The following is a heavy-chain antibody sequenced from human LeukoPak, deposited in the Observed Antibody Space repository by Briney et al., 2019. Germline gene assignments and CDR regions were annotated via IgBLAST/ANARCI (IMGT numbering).Heavy chain of an antibody. J-gene: IGHJ4*02. D-gene: IGHD3-10*01. V-gene: IGHV4-30-2*01. CDR2: IYHSGST. CDR3: ARESGSGSSYFDY. CDR1: GGSFSGYS. Sequence: SETLSLTCAVYGGSFSGYSWSWIRQPPGKGLEWIGYIYHSGSTYYNPSLKSRVTISVDRSKNQFSLKLSSVTAADTAVYYCARESGSGSSYFDYWGQGTLVTVSS.